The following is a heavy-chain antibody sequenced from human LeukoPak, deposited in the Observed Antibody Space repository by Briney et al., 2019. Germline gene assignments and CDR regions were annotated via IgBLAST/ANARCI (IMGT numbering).Heavy chain of an antibody. CDR2: ISGSGGST. CDR1: GFTFSSYG. CDR3: ARTSVAAAISPYYFDY. Sequence: GGSLRLSCAASGFTFSSYGMSWVRQAPGKGLERVSAISGSGGSTYYADSVKGRFTISRDNAKNSLYLQMASLRAEDTAVYYCARTSVAAAISPYYFDYWGQGTLVTVSS. V-gene: IGHV3-23*01. D-gene: IGHD2-2*02. J-gene: IGHJ4*02.